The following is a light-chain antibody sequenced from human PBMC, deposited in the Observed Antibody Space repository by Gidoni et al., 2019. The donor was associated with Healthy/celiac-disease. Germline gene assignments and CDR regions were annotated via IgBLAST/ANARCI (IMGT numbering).Light chain of an antibody. CDR1: QSISSL. CDR2: KAS. Sequence: DIQMNQSPSTLSASVGDRVTITCRASQSISSLLAWYQQKPGKAPKLLIYKASSLESGVPSSFSGSGSGTEFTLTISSLQPDDFATYYCQQYNSYLGTFGQGTKVEIK. CDR3: QQYNSYLGT. V-gene: IGKV1-5*03. J-gene: IGKJ1*01.